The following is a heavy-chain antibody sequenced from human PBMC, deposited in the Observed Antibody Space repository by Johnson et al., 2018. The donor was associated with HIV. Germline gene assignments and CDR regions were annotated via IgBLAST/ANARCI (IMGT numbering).Heavy chain of an antibody. CDR3: ARDFGYSSGWYRDDAFDI. J-gene: IGHJ3*02. D-gene: IGHD6-19*01. Sequence: VQLVESGGGVVQPGGSLRLSSAASGSTFSSYWMHWVRQAPGKGLVWVSRIHIDVSSTSYAHSVKSRFTISRDNAKNTLYLQMNSLRAEDTAVYYCARDFGYSSGWYRDDAFDIRGQGTMVTVSS. CDR1: GSTFSSYW. CDR2: IHIDVSST. V-gene: IGHV3-74*01.